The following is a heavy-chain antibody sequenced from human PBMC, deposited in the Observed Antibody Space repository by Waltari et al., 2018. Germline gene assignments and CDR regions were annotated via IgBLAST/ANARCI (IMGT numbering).Heavy chain of an antibody. CDR1: GYQFTTYG. J-gene: IGHJ4*02. D-gene: IGHD4-17*01. Sequence: QAKLVQSGAEVKKPGASVKVSCNNSGYQFTTYGISWVRQAPGQGLEWMGWISAVNGDINYVQKYQGRVTMTTDTSTSTGYMELRSLTSDDTAVYYCARDYYGDYAFDYWGQGTLVTVSS. CDR3: ARDYYGDYAFDY. V-gene: IGHV1-18*01. CDR2: ISAVNGDI.